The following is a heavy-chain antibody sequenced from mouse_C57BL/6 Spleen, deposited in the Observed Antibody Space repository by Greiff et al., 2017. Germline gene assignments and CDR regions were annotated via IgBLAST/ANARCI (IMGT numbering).Heavy chain of an antibody. Sequence: QVQLQQSGAELVKPGASVKLSCKASGYTFTSYWMHWVKQRPGRGLEWIGRIDPNSGGTKYNEKFKSKATLTVDKPSSTAYMQLSSLTSEDSAVYYCARAYGSSYGYWYFDVWGTGTTVTVSS. V-gene: IGHV1-72*01. CDR2: IDPNSGGT. CDR1: GYTFTSYW. D-gene: IGHD1-1*01. J-gene: IGHJ1*03. CDR3: ARAYGSSYGYWYFDV.